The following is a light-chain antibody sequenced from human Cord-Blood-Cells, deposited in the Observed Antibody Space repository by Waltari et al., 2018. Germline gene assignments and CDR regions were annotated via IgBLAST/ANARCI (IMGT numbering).Light chain of an antibody. CDR1: QSVSSY. Sequence: EIVLTQSPATLPLSPGERATISCSASQSVSSYLAWYQQKPVQAPRLLSYDASNRATGIPARFSGSGSGTDFTLTISSLEPEDLAVYYCQQRSNWPRITFGQGTRLEIK. J-gene: IGKJ5*01. CDR2: DAS. CDR3: QQRSNWPRIT. V-gene: IGKV3-11*01.